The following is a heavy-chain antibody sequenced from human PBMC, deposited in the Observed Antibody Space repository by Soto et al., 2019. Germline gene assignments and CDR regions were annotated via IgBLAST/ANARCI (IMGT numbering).Heavy chain of an antibody. Sequence: QVQLVESGGGVVQPGRSLRLSCAAYGFTFSSYGMHWVRQAPGKGLEWVAVISYDGSNKYYADSVKGRFTISRDNSKNTLYLQMNSLRAEDTAVYYCAKDAAGYVDYWGQGTLVTVSS. CDR3: AKDAAGYVDY. CDR1: GFTFSSYG. CDR2: ISYDGSNK. J-gene: IGHJ4*02. D-gene: IGHD6-19*01. V-gene: IGHV3-30*18.